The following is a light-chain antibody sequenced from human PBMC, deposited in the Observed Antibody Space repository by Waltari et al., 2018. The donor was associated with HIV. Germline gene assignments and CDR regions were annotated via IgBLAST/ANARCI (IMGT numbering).Light chain of an antibody. CDR1: SSNIGGNY. Sequence: QSVLTQPPSASGAPGQRVTMSCSGSSSNIGGNYVYWYQHLPGSAPKLLISRNNTLPSGVPDRFSVSKSGTSASLAISGLRSEDEADYYCAAWDDSLSGVLFGGGTKLTVL. V-gene: IGLV1-47*01. CDR2: RNN. CDR3: AAWDDSLSGVL. J-gene: IGLJ3*02.